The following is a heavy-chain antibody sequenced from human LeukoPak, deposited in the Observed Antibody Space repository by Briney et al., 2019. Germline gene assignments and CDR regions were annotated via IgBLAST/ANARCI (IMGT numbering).Heavy chain of an antibody. V-gene: IGHV1-24*01. CDR1: GYTLTELS. CDR2: FDPEDGET. J-gene: IGHJ4*02. D-gene: IGHD1-26*01. Sequence: ASVKVCCKVSGYTLTELSMHWVRQAPGKGLEWMGGFDPEDGETIYAQKFQGRVTMTEDTSTDTAYMELSSLRSEDTAVYYCATDQGGVGANPFDYWGQGTLVTVSS. CDR3: ATDQGGVGANPFDY.